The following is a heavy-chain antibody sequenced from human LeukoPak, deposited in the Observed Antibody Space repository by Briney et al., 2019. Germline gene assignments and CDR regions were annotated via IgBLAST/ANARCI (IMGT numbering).Heavy chain of an antibody. CDR1: GFTFSNYL. V-gene: IGHV3-74*01. J-gene: IGHJ6*02. CDR2: ISTDGSFT. CDR3: ARIPGGYYYGMDV. D-gene: IGHD3-16*01. Sequence: GGSLRLSCAASGFTFSNYLMHWVRQTPGKGLVWISRISTDGSFTNYADSVKGRFTISRDNAKNSLQMNSLRDEDTAVYYCARIPGGYYYGMDVWGQGTTVTVSS.